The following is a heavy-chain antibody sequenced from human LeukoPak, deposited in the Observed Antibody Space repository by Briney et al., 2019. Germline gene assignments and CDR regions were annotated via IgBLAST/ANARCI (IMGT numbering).Heavy chain of an antibody. V-gene: IGHV3-33*01. CDR3: ASMTTVTMNDAFDI. J-gene: IGHJ3*02. D-gene: IGHD4-17*01. CDR2: IWYDGSNK. CDR1: GFIFSSYG. Sequence: GGSLRLSCAASGFIFSSYGTHWVRQAPGKGLEWVSLIWYDGSNKHYADSVKGRFTISRDNSKNTLYLQMNSLRAEDTAVYYCASMTTVTMNDAFDIWGQGTMVTVSS.